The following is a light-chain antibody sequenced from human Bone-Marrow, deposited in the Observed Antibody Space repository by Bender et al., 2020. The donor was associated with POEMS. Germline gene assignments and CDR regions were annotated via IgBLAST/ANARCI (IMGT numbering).Light chain of an antibody. CDR2: QDT. Sequence: SYELTQPPSVSVSPGQTATITCSGDKLGDKYTCWYQLKPGQSPLLLIYQDTKRPSGVPDRFSGSKSGTSASLVITGLQAEDEADYYCQSYDNGLYVVFGGGTKLTVL. CDR1: KLGDKY. J-gene: IGLJ2*01. V-gene: IGLV3-1*01. CDR3: QSYDNGLYVV.